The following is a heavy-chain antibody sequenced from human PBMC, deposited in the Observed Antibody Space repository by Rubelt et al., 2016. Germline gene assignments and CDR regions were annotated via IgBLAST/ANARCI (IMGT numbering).Heavy chain of an antibody. V-gene: IGHV4-34*01. Sequence: QVQLQQWGAGLLKPSETLSLTCAVYGGSFSGYYWSWIRQPPGKGLEWVGGINHSGSTNYNPSLKSRVTISVDTSKNQFSLKLSAVTAADTAVYYCARHRLLMVYARYYYYGMDVWGQGTTVTVSS. J-gene: IGHJ6*02. CDR3: ARHRLLMVYARYYYYGMDV. CDR2: INHSGST. D-gene: IGHD2-8*01. CDR1: GGSFSGYY.